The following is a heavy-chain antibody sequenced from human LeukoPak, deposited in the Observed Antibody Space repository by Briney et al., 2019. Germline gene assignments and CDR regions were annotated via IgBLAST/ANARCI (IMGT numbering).Heavy chain of an antibody. J-gene: IGHJ4*02. D-gene: IGHD5-18*01. Sequence: ASVKVSCKASGYTFTGYYMHWVRQAPGQGLEWMGWINPNSGGTNYAQKFQGRVTMTRDTSISTAYMELSRLRSEDTAVYYCAHSPAYYRYTAMAHPKYYFDYWGQGILVTVSS. V-gene: IGHV1-2*02. CDR2: INPNSGGT. CDR3: AHSPAYYRYTAMAHPKYYFDY. CDR1: GYTFTGYY.